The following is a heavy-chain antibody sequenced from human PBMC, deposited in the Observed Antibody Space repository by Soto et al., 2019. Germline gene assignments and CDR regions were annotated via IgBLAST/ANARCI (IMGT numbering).Heavy chain of an antibody. Sequence: GSVNVCCKASGYTFTCEWMRWVRQAPGQGLEWMGWINPNSGGTNYAQKFQGRVTMTRDTSISTAYMELSRLRSDDTAVYYCVNYYDSSGFDYWGQGTLVTVSS. CDR3: VNYYDSSGFDY. J-gene: IGHJ4*02. CDR1: GYTFTCEW. CDR2: INPNSGGT. V-gene: IGHV1-2*02. D-gene: IGHD3-22*01.